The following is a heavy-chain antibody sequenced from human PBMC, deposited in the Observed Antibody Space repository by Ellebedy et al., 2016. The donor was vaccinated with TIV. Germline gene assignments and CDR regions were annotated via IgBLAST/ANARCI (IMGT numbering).Heavy chain of an antibody. J-gene: IGHJ6*02. CDR1: GYTFTVNIYY. D-gene: IGHD3/OR15-3a*01. V-gene: IGHV1-2*02. CDR3: ARDEGLGPTGGMDV. CDR2: MNPNSGDT. Sequence: AASVKVSCKASGYTFTVNIYYMYWVRQAPGQGLEWMGWMNPNSGDTKYAQKFQGRVTMTRDTSISTAYMELSRLRSDDTAMYYCARDEGLGPTGGMDVWGQGTTVTVSS.